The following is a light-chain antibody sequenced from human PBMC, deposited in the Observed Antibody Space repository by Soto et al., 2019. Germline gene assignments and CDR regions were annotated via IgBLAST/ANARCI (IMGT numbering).Light chain of an antibody. CDR1: QSVSTY. Sequence: DNVLTQSPDTLSLSPGEKATLSCRASQSVSTYLAWYQQKPGQAPRLLIYGASTRATGIPDRFSGSGSGTDFTLTISRLEPEDFAVYYCQQYGSSPPWTFGQGTKVDIK. V-gene: IGKV3-20*01. CDR2: GAS. CDR3: QQYGSSPPWT. J-gene: IGKJ1*01.